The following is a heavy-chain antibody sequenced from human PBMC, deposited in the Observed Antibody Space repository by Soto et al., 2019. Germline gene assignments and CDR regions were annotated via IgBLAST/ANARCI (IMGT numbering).Heavy chain of an antibody. Sequence: GASVKVSCKVSGYTLTEFFIHWVRQAPGKRLERMGGFDPEDGETIYAQKFQGRVTMTEDTSTDTAYMELSSLRSEDTAVYYCATDPHYDYGDYSSYAFDIWGQGTMVTVSS. CDR2: FDPEDGET. V-gene: IGHV1-24*01. CDR3: ATDPHYDYGDYSSYAFDI. CDR1: GYTLTEFF. D-gene: IGHD4-17*01. J-gene: IGHJ3*02.